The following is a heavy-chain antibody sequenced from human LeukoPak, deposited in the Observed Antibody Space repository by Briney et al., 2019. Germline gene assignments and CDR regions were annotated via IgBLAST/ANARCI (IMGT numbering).Heavy chain of an antibody. V-gene: IGHV3-74*01. CDR1: GFXFSVAW. Sequence: GGSLRLSCGASGFXFSVAWMHWFRQVPGKGQMWVSRITTDETTTYADSVRGRFSISRDNAKNTVYLQMSSLRVEDTAVYYCAKDWFATTDYWGQGILVTVSP. J-gene: IGHJ4*02. D-gene: IGHD1/OR15-1a*01. CDR2: ITTDETT. CDR3: AKDWFATTDY.